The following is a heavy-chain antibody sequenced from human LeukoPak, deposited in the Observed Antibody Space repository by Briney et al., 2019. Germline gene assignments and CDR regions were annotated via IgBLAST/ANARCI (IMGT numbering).Heavy chain of an antibody. J-gene: IGHJ4*02. Sequence: RGSLRLSCAASGFTFSNYAMSWVRQAPGKGLEWVSAISASGGSTNYADSVKGRFTISRDSSKNTVYLQVNSLRTEDTAVYYCAKTSASGRPYYFDYWGQGTLVTVSS. CDR1: GFTFSNYA. CDR3: AKTSASGRPYYFDY. D-gene: IGHD1-14*01. V-gene: IGHV3-23*01. CDR2: ISASGGST.